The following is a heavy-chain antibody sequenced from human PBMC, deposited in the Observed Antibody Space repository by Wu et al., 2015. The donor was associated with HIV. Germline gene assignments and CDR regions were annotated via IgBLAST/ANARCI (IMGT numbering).Heavy chain of an antibody. CDR1: GGTFSSYA. Sequence: QVQLVRVVGLRWKKPGSSVKVSCKASGGTFSSYAISWVRQAPGQGLEWMGGIIPIFGTANYAXKFQGRVTITADESTSTAYMELSSLRSEDTAVYYCAGGKGASPGSYYYYYYYMDVWGKGTTVTVSS. CDR2: IIPIFGTA. V-gene: IGHV1-69*12. CDR3: AGGKGASPGSYYYYYYYMDV. J-gene: IGHJ6*03. D-gene: IGHD4-23*01.